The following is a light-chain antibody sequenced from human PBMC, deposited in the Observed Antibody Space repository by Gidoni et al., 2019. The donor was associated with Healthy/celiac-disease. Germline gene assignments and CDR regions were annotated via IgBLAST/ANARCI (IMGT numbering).Light chain of an antibody. V-gene: IGKV3-20*01. CDR2: GAS. Sequence: EIVLTQSPVTLSLSPGERATLSCSASQSVSSSYLAWYQQKPGQAPRLLIYGASSRATGIPDRFSGSGSGTDFTLTISRLEPEDFAVYYCQQYGSSTGYTFGQGTKLEIK. CDR3: QQYGSSTGYT. CDR1: QSVSSSY. J-gene: IGKJ2*01.